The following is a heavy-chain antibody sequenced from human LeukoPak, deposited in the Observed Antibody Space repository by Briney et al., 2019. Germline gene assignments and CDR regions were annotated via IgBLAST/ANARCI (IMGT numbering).Heavy chain of an antibody. V-gene: IGHV3-23*01. CDR3: AKDSGGWYGPLDY. D-gene: IGHD6-19*01. CDR1: GFTFSSYA. J-gene: IGHJ4*02. CDR2: ISDSGGST. Sequence: GGSLRLSCAASGFTFSSYAMSWVRQAPGKGLEWVSAISDSGGSTYYADSVKGRFTISRDSSKNTLYLQMNSLKAQDTAVYYCAKDSGGWYGPLDYWGQGTLVTVSS.